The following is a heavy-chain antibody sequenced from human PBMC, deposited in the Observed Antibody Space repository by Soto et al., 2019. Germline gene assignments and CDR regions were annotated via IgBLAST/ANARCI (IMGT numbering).Heavy chain of an antibody. CDR2: ISSSSSYT. V-gene: IGHV3-11*05. J-gene: IGHJ4*02. D-gene: IGHD3-22*01. CDR1: GFTFSDYY. Sequence: QVQLVESGGGLVKPGGSRRLSCAASGFTFSDYYMSWIRQAPGKGLEWVSYISSSSSYTNYADSVKGRFTISRDNAKNSLYLQMNSLRAEDTAVYYCARSITDYYDSSGYYDDYWGQGTLVTVSS. CDR3: ARSITDYYDSSGYYDDY.